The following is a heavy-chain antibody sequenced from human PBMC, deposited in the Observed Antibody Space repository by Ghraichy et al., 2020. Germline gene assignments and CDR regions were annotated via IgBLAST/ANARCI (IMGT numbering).Heavy chain of an antibody. J-gene: IGHJ5*01. CDR2: IVPMSGTA. D-gene: IGHD5-24*01. CDR1: GDSFNTYA. CDR3: ARDRRDGALLGWFES. Sequence: SVKVSCKVSGDSFNTYALSWVRQAPGLGLEWLGGIVPMSGTANYAPKFQGRVSITADESTRTGYMELSSLRSDDTAMYYCARDRRDGALLGWFESWGQGTLVTVPS. V-gene: IGHV1-69*13.